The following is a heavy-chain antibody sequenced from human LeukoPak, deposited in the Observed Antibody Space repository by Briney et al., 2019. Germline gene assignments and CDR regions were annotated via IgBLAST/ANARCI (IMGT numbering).Heavy chain of an antibody. CDR3: AKDGGGRKPDYYYYMDV. CDR2: IRYDGSNK. D-gene: IGHD1-14*01. Sequence: GGSLRLSCAASGFTFRSYGMHWVRQAPGKGLEWVAFIRYDGSNKNYADSAKGGFTISRDNSKNTLYLQMNSLRTEDTALYYWAKDGGGRKPDYYYYMDVWGKGTTVTIAS. CDR1: GFTFRSYG. J-gene: IGHJ6*03. V-gene: IGHV3-30*02.